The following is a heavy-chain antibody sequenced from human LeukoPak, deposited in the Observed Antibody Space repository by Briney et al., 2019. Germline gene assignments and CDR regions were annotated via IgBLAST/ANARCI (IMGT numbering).Heavy chain of an antibody. CDR1: GFTFSSYS. J-gene: IGHJ6*03. CDR2: ISDNGGRK. V-gene: IGHV3-23*01. D-gene: IGHD6-6*01. Sequence: AGSLRLSCAASGFTFSSYSMSWVRQAPGKGLEWVASISDNGGRKYYADSVRGRFTISIDNSNNTLYLQMNSLRAEDTAVYDCAKVDSSSSVGYRYYYMDVWGKGNTVTVSS. CDR3: AKVDSSSSVGYRYYYMDV.